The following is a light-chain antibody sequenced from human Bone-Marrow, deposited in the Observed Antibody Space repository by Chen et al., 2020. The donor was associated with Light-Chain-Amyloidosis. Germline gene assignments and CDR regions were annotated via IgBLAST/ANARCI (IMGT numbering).Light chain of an antibody. J-gene: IGLJ2*01. CDR2: RDT. V-gene: IGLV3-25*03. CDR1: DLPTKY. Sequence: SYELTQPPSLSVSPGQTARITCSGDDLPTKYAYWYQQKPGQAPMLVIHRDTERPSGISERFSGPSSGTTATLTISGVQAEDEADYHCQSADSSGTYEVIFGGGTKLTVL. CDR3: QSADSSGTYEVI.